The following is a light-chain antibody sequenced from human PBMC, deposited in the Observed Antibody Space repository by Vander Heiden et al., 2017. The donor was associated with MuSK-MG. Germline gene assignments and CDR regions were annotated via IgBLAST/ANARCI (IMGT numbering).Light chain of an antibody. CDR3: QHYDSYPWT. CDR2: KES. J-gene: IGKJ1*01. Sequence: DIQMTQSPSTLSASVGDRVTITCRASQDIGNWLAWYQQKPGKAPKLLIYKESTLESGVPSRFSGSGSGTEFALTISSLQPDDFATYYCQHYDSYPWTFGQGTKVEIK. CDR1: QDIGNW. V-gene: IGKV1-5*03.